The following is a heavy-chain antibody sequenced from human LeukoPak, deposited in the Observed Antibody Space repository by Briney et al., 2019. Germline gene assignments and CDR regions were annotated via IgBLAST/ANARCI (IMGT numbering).Heavy chain of an antibody. D-gene: IGHD3-22*01. CDR2: IYPGDSDT. CDR1: GYSFTSYW. V-gene: IGHV5-51*01. CDR3: ARSGIVVPPPGAFDI. J-gene: IGHJ3*02. Sequence: GESLKISCKGSGYSFTSYWIGWVRQMPGKGLEWMGIIYPGDSDTRYSPSFQGQVTISADKSISTAYLQWSSLKASDTAMYYCARSGIVVPPPGAFDIWGQGTMVTVSS.